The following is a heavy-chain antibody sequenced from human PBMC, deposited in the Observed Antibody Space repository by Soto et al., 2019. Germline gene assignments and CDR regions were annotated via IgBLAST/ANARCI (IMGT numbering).Heavy chain of an antibody. J-gene: IGHJ4*02. CDR3: AKEMIASTLADFFDY. CDR2: TSGSGGRT. Sequence: EVQLLESGGGLIQPGGSLRLSCEASGFTFSNYGMTWVRLAPGKGLEWVSTTSGSGGRTFYADPVKGRFTISRDNSKNTLYLQMNSLRAEDTAVYYCAKEMIASTLADFFDYWGQRTLVTVSS. V-gene: IGHV3-23*01. CDR1: GFTFSNYG. D-gene: IGHD2-21*01.